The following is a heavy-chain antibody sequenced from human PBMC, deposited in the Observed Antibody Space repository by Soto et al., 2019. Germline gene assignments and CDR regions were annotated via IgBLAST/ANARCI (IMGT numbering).Heavy chain of an antibody. V-gene: IGHV4-4*02. CDR1: GASISSMNW. CDR2: VFHSGLT. D-gene: IGHD2-21*01. CDR3: ATDVYYGGWSLGY. J-gene: IGHJ4*01. Sequence: SETLSLTCAVSGASISSMNWWSWVRQTTGRGLEWIGEVFHSGLTNYNPSLKSPVTISMDASKNQLSLEIRSVTAADTAVYYCATDVYYGGWSLGYRGHGILVTVSS.